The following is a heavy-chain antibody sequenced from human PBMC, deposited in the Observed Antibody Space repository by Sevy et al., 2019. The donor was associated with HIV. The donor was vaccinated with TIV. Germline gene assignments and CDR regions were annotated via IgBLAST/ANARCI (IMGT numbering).Heavy chain of an antibody. D-gene: IGHD2-21*01. CDR2: INEDGSTK. CDR1: GFNIRVYW. CDR3: VRALFKADSL. Sequence: AGSLRLSCAASGFNIRVYWMLWVRQAPGKGLEWVANINEDGSTKYYLESVKGRFTISRDNAENSVFLQMNSLRVEDTAVYYCVRALFKADSLWGQGTLVTVSS. J-gene: IGHJ4*02. V-gene: IGHV3-7*01.